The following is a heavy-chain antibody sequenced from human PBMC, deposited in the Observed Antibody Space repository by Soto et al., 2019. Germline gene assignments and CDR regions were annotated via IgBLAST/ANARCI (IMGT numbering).Heavy chain of an antibody. CDR2: IYNDGSYT. Sequence: GSLRLSCAASGFIFKMYWMHWVRQTPGKGLVWISRIYNDGSYTDYADSVKGRFTISRDNVNDTLYLQMNNLRAEDSGLYYCTRGPRPISTGTGAYWGQGTQVTVSS. J-gene: IGHJ4*02. CDR3: TRGPRPISTGTGAY. D-gene: IGHD3-10*01. V-gene: IGHV3-74*01. CDR1: GFIFKMYW.